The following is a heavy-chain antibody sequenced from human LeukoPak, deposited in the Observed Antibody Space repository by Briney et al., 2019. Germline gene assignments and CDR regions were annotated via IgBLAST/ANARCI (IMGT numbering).Heavy chain of an antibody. CDR1: GFTFSSYA. D-gene: IGHD3-10*01. CDR2: ISGSGGST. J-gene: IGHJ6*02. CDR3: AKAHLYYYGSGSPNV. V-gene: IGHV3-23*01. Sequence: GGSLRLSCAASGFTFSSYAMSWVRQAPGKGLEWVSAISGSGGSTYYADSVKGRFTISRDNSKNMLYLQMNSLRAEDTAVYYCAKAHLYYYGSGSPNVWGQGTTVTVSS.